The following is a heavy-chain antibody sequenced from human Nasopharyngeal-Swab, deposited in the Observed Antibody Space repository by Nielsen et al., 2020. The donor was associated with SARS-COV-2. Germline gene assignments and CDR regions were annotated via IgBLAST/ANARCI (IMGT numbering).Heavy chain of an antibody. CDR1: GFTFSSYG. CDR2: ISYDGSNK. Sequence: GESLKISCAASGFTFSSYGMHWVRQAPGKGLEWVAVISYDGSNKYYADSVKGRFTISRDNSKNTLYLQMNSLRAEDTAVYYCAKEPGVLWFGELFSYGMDVWGQGNTVTVSS. CDR3: AKEPGVLWFGELFSYGMDV. D-gene: IGHD3-10*01. J-gene: IGHJ6*02. V-gene: IGHV3-30*18.